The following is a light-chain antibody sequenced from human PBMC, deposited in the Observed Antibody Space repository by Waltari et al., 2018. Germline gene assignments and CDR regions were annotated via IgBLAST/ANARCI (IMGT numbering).Light chain of an antibody. V-gene: IGKV1-5*03. CDR2: MAS. CDR1: QSVGTW. J-gene: IGKJ2*01. Sequence: DIQMTQSPSTLSASVGDSVTISCRASQSVGTWLAWYQRKPGKAPKLLIYMASSLDSGVPSRFSGSGSGTDFTLTISSLQPDDFATYSCQQYSSFSTFGQGTKV. CDR3: QQYSSFST.